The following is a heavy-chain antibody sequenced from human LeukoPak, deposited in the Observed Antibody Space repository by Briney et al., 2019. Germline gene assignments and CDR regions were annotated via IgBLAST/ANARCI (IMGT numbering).Heavy chain of an antibody. CDR3: ARANTVTRPEPDRGMDV. V-gene: IGHV3-23*01. D-gene: IGHD4-17*01. J-gene: IGHJ6*02. CDR2: IRDSGGSP. CDR1: GFTFSNYA. Sequence: AGGSLRLSCAASGFTFSNYAMSWVRQAPGKGLERISAIRDSGGSPYYADSVKGRFTISRDNSKSTLYLQMNSLRAEDTAVYYCARANTVTRPEPDRGMDVWGQGTTVTVSS.